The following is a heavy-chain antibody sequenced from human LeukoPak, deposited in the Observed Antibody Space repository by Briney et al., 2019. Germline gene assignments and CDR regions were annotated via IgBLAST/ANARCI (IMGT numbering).Heavy chain of an antibody. CDR2: IYHSGTT. CDR1: GGSISSYY. J-gene: IGHJ4*02. CDR3: ARDWSPDY. Sequence: SETLSLTCSVSGGSISSYYWSWIRQPPGKGLEWIGSIYHSGTTYYKSSLKSRVTISVDTSRNQFSLRLTSVTAADTAVYYCARDWSPDYWGQGTLVTVSS. D-gene: IGHD2-8*02. V-gene: IGHV4-59*12.